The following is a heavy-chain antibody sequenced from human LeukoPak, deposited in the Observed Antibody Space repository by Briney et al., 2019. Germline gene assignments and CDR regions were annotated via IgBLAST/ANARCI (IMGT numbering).Heavy chain of an antibody. CDR2: IIPVFGTA. CDR1: GGTFNNYA. J-gene: IGHJ6*03. D-gene: IGHD2-21*02. Sequence: GASVKVSCKASGGTFNNYAFSWVRQAPGQGLEWMGGIIPVFGTANYAQKFQGRVTMTRDMSTSTVYMELSSLRSEDTAVYYCARDYTVVVTAPGYYYYYYMDVWGKGTTVTVSS. V-gene: IGHV1-69*05. CDR3: ARDYTVVVTAPGYYYYYYMDV.